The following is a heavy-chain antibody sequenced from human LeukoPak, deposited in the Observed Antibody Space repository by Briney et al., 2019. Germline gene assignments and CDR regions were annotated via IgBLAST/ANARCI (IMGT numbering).Heavy chain of an antibody. CDR3: AGLPGEWLLSNYHYYCMDV. D-gene: IGHD3-3*01. V-gene: IGHV4-4*07. J-gene: IGHJ6*03. CDR1: GGSISSYY. Sequence: PSETLSLTCTVSGGSISSYYWSWIRQPAGKGLEWIGRIYTSGSTNYNPSLKSRVTMSVDTSKNQFSLKLSSVTAADTAVYYCAGLPGEWLLSNYHYYCMDVWGKGTTVTVSS. CDR2: IYTSGST.